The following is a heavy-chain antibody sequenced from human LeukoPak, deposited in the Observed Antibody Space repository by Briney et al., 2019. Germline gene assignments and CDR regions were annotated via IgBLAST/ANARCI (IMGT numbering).Heavy chain of an antibody. D-gene: IGHD3-3*01. CDR1: GYTFSSYY. J-gene: IGHJ4*02. CDR3: ARYPGALRF. Sequence: GASVKVSCKASGYTFSSYYMNWVRQAPGQGLEWMGLINPSGGSTSYAQKFQGRLTMTRDTSTSTVYMELSSLRSEDTAVYYCARYPGALRFWGQGTLVTVSS. CDR2: INPSGGST. V-gene: IGHV1-46*01.